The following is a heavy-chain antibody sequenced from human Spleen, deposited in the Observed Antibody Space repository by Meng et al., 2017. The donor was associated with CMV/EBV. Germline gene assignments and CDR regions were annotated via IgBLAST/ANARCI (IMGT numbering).Heavy chain of an antibody. J-gene: IGHJ5*02. CDR3: ATIAYCGGDCYQIHPLYDH. CDR1: GYTFTSYG. CDR2: ISAYNGNT. D-gene: IGHD2-21*01. Sequence: ASVKVSCKASGYTFTSYGISWVRQAPGQGLEWMGWISAYNGNTNYAQKLQGRVTLTTDTSTSIASMELRSLRSDDTAVYYCATIAYCGGDCYQIHPLYDHWGQGTLVTVSS. V-gene: IGHV1-18*01.